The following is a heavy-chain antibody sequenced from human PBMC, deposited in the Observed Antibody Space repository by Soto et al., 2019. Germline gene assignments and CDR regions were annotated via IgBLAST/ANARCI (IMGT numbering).Heavy chain of an antibody. CDR3: ARALGTTFKKKNDY. J-gene: IGHJ4*02. CDR2: IIPILGIA. Sequence: SVKVSCKASGGTFSSYTISWLRQAPGQGLEWMGRIIPILGIANYAQKFQGRVTITADKSTSTAYMELSSLRSEDTAVYYCARALGTTFKKKNDYWGQGTLVTVSS. CDR1: GGTFSSYT. D-gene: IGHD1-7*01. V-gene: IGHV1-69*02.